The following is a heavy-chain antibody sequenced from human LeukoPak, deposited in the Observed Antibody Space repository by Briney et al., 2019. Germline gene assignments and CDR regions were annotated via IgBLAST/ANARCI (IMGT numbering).Heavy chain of an antibody. CDR2: ISGSGGST. J-gene: IGHJ6*02. D-gene: IGHD1-1*01. V-gene: IGHV3-23*01. CDR1: GFTFSSYA. CDR3: GKGSRTGTTGRYYYGMDV. Sequence: PGGSLRLSCAASGFTFSSYAMSWVRQAPGKGLEWVSAISGSGGSTYYADSVKGRFTISRDSSKNTLYLQMNSLRAEDTAVYYCGKGSRTGTTGRYYYGMDVWGQGTTVTVSS.